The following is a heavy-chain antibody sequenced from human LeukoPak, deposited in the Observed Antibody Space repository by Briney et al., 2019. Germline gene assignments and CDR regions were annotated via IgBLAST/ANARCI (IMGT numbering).Heavy chain of an antibody. V-gene: IGHV5-51*07. CDR2: IYPGDSDT. D-gene: IGHD3-10*01. J-gene: IGHJ5*02. CDR1: GYSFTSYW. Sequence: GESLKISCKGSGYSFTSYWIGWVHQMPGKGLEWMGIIYPGDSDTRYSPSFQGQVTISADKSISTAYLQWSSLKASDTAMYYCARTSYYYGSGSYPSWFDPWGQGTLVTVSS. CDR3: ARTSYYYGSGSYPSWFDP.